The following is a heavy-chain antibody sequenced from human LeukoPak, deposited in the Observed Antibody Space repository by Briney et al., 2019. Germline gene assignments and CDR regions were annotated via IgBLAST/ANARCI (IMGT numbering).Heavy chain of an antibody. J-gene: IGHJ6*03. V-gene: IGHV3-74*01. D-gene: IGHD2-2*01. CDR1: GFTFSSYW. CDR2: INSDGSST. CDR3: ARRDIVVVPLSYYYYYYMDV. Sequence: GGSLRLSCAASGFTFSSYWMHWVRQAPGKGLVWVSRINSDGSSTSYADSVKGRFTISRDNAKNTLYLQMNSLRAEDTAVYYCARRDIVVVPLSYYYYYYMDVWGKGTTVTVSS.